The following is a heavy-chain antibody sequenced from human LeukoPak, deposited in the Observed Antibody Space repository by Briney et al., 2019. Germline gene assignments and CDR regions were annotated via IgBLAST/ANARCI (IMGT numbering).Heavy chain of an antibody. Sequence: SETLSLTCTVSGGSISSGSYYWSWIRQPAGKGLEWIGRIYTSGSTNYNPSLKSRVTISVDTSKNQFSLKLSSVTAADTAVYYCARGRGSSWYRNYYMDVWGKGTTVTVSS. V-gene: IGHV4-61*02. J-gene: IGHJ6*03. CDR3: ARGRGSSWYRNYYMDV. CDR1: GGSISSGSYY. CDR2: IYTSGST. D-gene: IGHD6-13*01.